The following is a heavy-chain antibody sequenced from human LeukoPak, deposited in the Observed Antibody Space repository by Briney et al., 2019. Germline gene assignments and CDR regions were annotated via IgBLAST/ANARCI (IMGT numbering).Heavy chain of an antibody. J-gene: IGHJ3*02. Sequence: PSETLSFTCSVYGESTNRNHYYCGWIRQPPGKGPEWIGSVYYTGSTYYNPSLKSRVTISLDTSKNEFSLRLKSVTAADTAVYYCARDFPLVGVAFDIWGQGTMVTVSS. D-gene: IGHD2-15*01. CDR1: GESTNRNHYY. CDR2: VYYTGST. V-gene: IGHV4-39*07. CDR3: ARDFPLVGVAFDI.